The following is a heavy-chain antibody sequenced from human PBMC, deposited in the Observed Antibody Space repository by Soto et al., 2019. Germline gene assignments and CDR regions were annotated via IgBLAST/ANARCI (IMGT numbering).Heavy chain of an antibody. Sequence: ASVKVSCKASGYTFTGYYMHWVRQAPGQGLEWMGWINPNSGGTNYAQKFQGWVAMTRDTSISTAYMELSRLRSDDTAVYYCAREKQLVRDYYYYGMDVWGQGTTVTVSS. CDR2: INPNSGGT. V-gene: IGHV1-2*04. CDR3: AREKQLVRDYYYYGMDV. D-gene: IGHD6-6*01. J-gene: IGHJ6*02. CDR1: GYTFTGYY.